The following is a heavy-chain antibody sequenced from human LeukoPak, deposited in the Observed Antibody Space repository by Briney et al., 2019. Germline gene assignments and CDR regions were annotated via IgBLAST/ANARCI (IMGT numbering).Heavy chain of an antibody. J-gene: IGHJ1*01. Sequence: ASVXXSXXXSXXTXXKXSMXXVRQAPGKGLEWMGGFDPEDGETIYAQKFQGRVTMTEDTSTDTAYMELSSLRSEDTAVYYCATGAHYYVHWGQGTLVTVSS. CDR3: ATGAHYYVH. V-gene: IGHV1-24*01. CDR2: FDPEDGET. CDR1: XXTXXKXS. D-gene: IGHD3-10*02.